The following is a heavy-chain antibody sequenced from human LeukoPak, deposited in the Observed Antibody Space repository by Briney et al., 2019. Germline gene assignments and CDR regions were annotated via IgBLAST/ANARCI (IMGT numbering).Heavy chain of an antibody. J-gene: IGHJ4*02. D-gene: IGHD2-8*01. CDR3: TRGSCSNGVCYHFDY. CDR1: GFTFGDYA. CDR2: IRIKAYGGTT. V-gene: IGHV3-49*04. Sequence: GGSLRLSCTASGFTFGDYAMSWGRQAPGKGREWVGFIRIKAYGGTTEYAASVKGRFTISRDDSKSIAYLQINSLKTEDTAVYYCTRGSCSNGVCYHFDYWGQGTLVTVSS.